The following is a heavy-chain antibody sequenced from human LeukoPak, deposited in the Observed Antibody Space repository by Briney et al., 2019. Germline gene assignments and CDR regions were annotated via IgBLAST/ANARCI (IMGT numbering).Heavy chain of an antibody. D-gene: IGHD2-8*01. V-gene: IGHV3-11*01. CDR3: ARDRSVLMVYEDYFDY. CDR2: ISSSGSTI. CDR1: GFTLSDYY. J-gene: IGHJ4*02. Sequence: GGSLRLSCAASGFTLSDYYMSWIRQAPGKGLEWVSYISSSGSTIYYADSVKGRSTISRDNAKNSLYLQMNSLRAEDTAVYYCARDRSVLMVYEDYFDYWGQGTLVTVSS.